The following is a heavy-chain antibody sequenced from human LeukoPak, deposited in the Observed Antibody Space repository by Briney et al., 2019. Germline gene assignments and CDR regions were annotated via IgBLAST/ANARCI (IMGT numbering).Heavy chain of an antibody. J-gene: IGHJ4*02. D-gene: IGHD6-13*01. CDR2: INSDGSST. Sequence: GGSLRLSCAPSGFTFSSYWMHWVRQAPGKGLVWVSRINSDGSSTSYADSVKGRFTISRDNAKNTLYLQMNSLRAEDTAVYYCATPGYSSSWYYFDYWGQGTLVTVSS. CDR3: ATPGYSSSWYYFDY. CDR1: GFTFSSYW. V-gene: IGHV3-74*01.